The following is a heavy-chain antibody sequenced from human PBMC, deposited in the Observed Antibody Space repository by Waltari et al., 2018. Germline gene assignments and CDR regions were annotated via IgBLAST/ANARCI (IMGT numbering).Heavy chain of an antibody. CDR3: ARARDIVVVPAADDYYYYMDV. J-gene: IGHJ6*03. CDR1: GGTFSSYA. D-gene: IGHD2-2*01. Sequence: QVQLVQSGAEVKKPGSSVKVSCMASGGTFSSYAISWVRQAPGQGLDWMGGIIPIFGTANYAQKFQGRVTITADESTSTAYMELSSLRSEDTAVYYCARARDIVVVPAADDYYYYMDVWGKGTTVTVSS. CDR2: IIPIFGTA. V-gene: IGHV1-69*01.